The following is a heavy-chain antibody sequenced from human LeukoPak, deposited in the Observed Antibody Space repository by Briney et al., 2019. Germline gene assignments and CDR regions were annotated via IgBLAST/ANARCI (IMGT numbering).Heavy chain of an antibody. Sequence: SETLSLTCSGSGGSISIYYWNWIRQPPGKGLEWIGYIDHTGTTNYNPSLNSRVTISRDTSTNHFSLKLSSVTAADTAVYFCARGRVSSSSWQSVYYYYLYMDVWGKGSTVTVSS. D-gene: IGHD6-13*01. CDR3: ARGRVSSSSWQSVYYYYLYMDV. CDR2: IDHTGTT. CDR1: GGSISIYY. J-gene: IGHJ6*03. V-gene: IGHV4-59*01.